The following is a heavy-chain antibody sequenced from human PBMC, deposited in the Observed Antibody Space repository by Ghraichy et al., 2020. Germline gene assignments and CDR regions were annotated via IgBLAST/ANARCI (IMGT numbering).Heavy chain of an antibody. D-gene: IGHD1/OR15-1a*01. CDR1: GYTFTAYY. V-gene: IGHV1-2*02. J-gene: IGHJ5*02. Sequence: ASVKVSCKASGYTFTAYYIHWVRQAPGQGLEWMGWINPNSGGAAYAQNFQGRVTMTRDPSISIVYMELSRLRSDDTAIYYCARVGYNSNNAPSSWGQGTLVSVSS. CDR3: ARVGYNSNNAPSS. CDR2: INPNSGGA.